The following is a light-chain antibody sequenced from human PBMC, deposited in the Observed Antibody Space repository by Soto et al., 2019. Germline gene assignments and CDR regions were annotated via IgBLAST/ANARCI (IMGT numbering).Light chain of an antibody. Sequence: QAVVTQPPSASGTPGQRVTISCSGSSSNIGRNTVNWYQQFPGTAPKLLIYSNNQRPSGVPDRFSGSKSGTSASLAISGLQSEDEADYYCAAWDDSLNGFHVVFGGGTKVTVL. V-gene: IGLV1-44*01. CDR3: AAWDDSLNGFHVV. J-gene: IGLJ2*01. CDR1: SSNIGRNT. CDR2: SNN.